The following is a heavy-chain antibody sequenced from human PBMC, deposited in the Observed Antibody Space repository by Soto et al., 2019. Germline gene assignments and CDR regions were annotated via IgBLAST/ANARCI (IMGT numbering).Heavy chain of an antibody. V-gene: IGHV3-9*01. D-gene: IGHD6-19*01. J-gene: IGHJ4*02. CDR1: GFTFENYA. Sequence: EVQLVESGGGLVQPGRSLRLSCAASGFTFENYAMHWVRQAPGKGLEWVSGISWNSGSIGYAVSVKGRFTISRDNAKNSLYLQMNSLRPEDTAFYYCEVSGFTTQHIYSSASYIDYWGQGTLVTVPS. CDR2: ISWNSGSI. CDR3: EVSGFTTQHIYSSASYIDY.